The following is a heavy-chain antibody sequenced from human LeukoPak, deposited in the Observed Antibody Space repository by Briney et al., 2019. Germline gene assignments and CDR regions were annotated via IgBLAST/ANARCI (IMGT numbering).Heavy chain of an antibody. V-gene: IGHV3-9*01. CDR1: GFTFDDYA. Sequence: GRSLRLSCAASGFTFDDYAMHWVRQAPGKGLEWVSGISWNSGSIGYADSVKGRFTISRDNAKNSLYLQMNSLRAEDTALYYCAKGNWNYFVSYFDYWGQGTLVTVSS. CDR3: AKGNWNYFVSYFDY. D-gene: IGHD1-7*01. CDR2: ISWNSGSI. J-gene: IGHJ4*02.